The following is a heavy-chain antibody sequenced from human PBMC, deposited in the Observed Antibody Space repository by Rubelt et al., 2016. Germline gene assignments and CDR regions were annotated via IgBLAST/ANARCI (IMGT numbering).Heavy chain of an antibody. Sequence: QVQLVQSGAEVKKPGASVKVSCKASGYTFTSYGISWVRQAPGQGLEWMGWISAYNGNTNYAQKLKGCVTWTTDTATSTAYMVLRVLRSDDTAVYYWARAATMFGVVIDYWGQGTLVTVSS. J-gene: IGHJ4*02. CDR2: ISAYNGNT. V-gene: IGHV1-18*01. CDR3: ARAATMFGVVIDY. D-gene: IGHD3-3*01. CDR1: GYTFTSYG.